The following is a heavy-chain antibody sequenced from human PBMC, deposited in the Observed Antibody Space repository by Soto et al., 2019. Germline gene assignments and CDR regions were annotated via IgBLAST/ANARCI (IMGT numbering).Heavy chain of an antibody. D-gene: IGHD2-21*01. J-gene: IGHJ4*02. CDR3: AGAYCGGDCPFDY. Sequence: GASVKVSCKASGYTFTGYYMHWVRQARGQRLEWIGWIVVGSGNTNYAQKFQERVTITRDMSTSTAYMELSSLRSEDTAVYYCAGAYCGGDCPFDYWGQGTLVTVSS. CDR1: GYTFTGYY. CDR2: IVVGSGNT. V-gene: IGHV1-58*02.